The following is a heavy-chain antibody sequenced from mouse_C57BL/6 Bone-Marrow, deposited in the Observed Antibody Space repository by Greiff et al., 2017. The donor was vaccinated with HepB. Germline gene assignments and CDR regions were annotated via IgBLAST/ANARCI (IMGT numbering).Heavy chain of an antibody. CDR1: GFNIKDDY. V-gene: IGHV14-4*01. CDR3: TTKMITTRYYYAMDY. CDR2: IDPENGDT. D-gene: IGHD2-4*01. J-gene: IGHJ4*01. Sequence: EVQGVESGAELVRPGASVKLSCTASGFNIKDDYMHWVNQRPEQGLEWIGWIDPENGDTEYASKFQGKATITADTSSNTAYLQLSSLTSEDTAVYYCTTKMITTRYYYAMDYCGQGTSVTVSS.